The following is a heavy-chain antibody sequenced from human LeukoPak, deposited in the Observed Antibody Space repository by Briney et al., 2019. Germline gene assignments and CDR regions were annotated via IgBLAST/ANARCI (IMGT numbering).Heavy chain of an antibody. CDR3: ARSQPGFSIAAPFGYYMDV. CDR1: GGTFSSYA. CDR2: IIPIFRTT. V-gene: IGHV1-69*06. D-gene: IGHD6-6*01. Sequence: GASVKVSCKASGGTFSSYAISWVRQAPGQGLECMGGIIPIFRTTNYAQKFQDRVTITADKSTSTAYMELSSLTSEDTAVYYCARSQPGFSIAAPFGYYMDVWGKGTTVTVSS. J-gene: IGHJ6*03.